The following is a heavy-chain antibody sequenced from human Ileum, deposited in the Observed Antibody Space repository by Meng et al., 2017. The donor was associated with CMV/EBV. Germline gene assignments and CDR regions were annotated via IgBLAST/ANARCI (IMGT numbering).Heavy chain of an antibody. CDR3: ARDPSRVVPPAHPPFDY. J-gene: IGHJ4*02. V-gene: IGHV4-39*07. CDR1: GGSISSSSYY. CDR2: IYYSGST. Sequence: SETLSLTCTVSGGSISSSSYYWGWIRQPPGKGLEWIGSIYYSGSTYYNPSLKSRVTISVDTSKNQFSLKLSSVTAADTAVYYCARDPSRVVPPAHPPFDYWGQGKRVTVSS. D-gene: IGHD2-2*01.